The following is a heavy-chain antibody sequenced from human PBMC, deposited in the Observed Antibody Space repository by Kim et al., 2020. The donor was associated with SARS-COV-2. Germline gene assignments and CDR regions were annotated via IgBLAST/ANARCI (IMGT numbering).Heavy chain of an antibody. V-gene: IGHV1-3*01. D-gene: IGHD3-10*01. Sequence: FQGRVTITRDTSASTAYMDLSSLRSEDTAVYYCARDDGAYYFGSGIPFDYWGQGTLVTVSS. J-gene: IGHJ4*02. CDR3: ARDDGAYYFGSGIPFDY.